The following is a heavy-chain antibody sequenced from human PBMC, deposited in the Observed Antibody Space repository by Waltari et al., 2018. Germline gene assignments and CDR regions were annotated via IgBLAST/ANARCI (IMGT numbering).Heavy chain of an antibody. Sequence: QVQLQESGPGLVKPSETLSLPCPVSVGSISSYYWSWIRQPAGKGLEWIGRIYTSGSTNYNPSLKSRVTMSVDTSKNQFSLKLSSVTAADTAVYYCARGPDGYDSSGYQAFDIWGQGTMVTVSS. CDR2: IYTSGST. V-gene: IGHV4-4*07. D-gene: IGHD3-22*01. J-gene: IGHJ3*02. CDR1: VGSISSYY. CDR3: ARGPDGYDSSGYQAFDI.